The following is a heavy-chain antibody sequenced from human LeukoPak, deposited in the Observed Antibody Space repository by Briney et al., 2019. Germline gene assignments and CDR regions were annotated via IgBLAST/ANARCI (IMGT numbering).Heavy chain of an antibody. CDR2: ISSSSSYI. V-gene: IGHV3-21*04. D-gene: IGHD2-2*01. J-gene: IGHJ4*02. CDR3: ARDYCSSTSCLFDY. Sequence: GGSLRLPCAASGFTFSSYSMNWVRQAPGKGLEWVSSISSSSSYIYYADSVKGRFTISRDNAKNSLYLQMNSLRVDDTAVYYCARDYCSSTSCLFDYWGQGTLVTVSS. CDR1: GFTFSSYS.